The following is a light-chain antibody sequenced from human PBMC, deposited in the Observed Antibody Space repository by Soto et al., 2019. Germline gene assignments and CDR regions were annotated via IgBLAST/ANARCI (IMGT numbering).Light chain of an antibody. CDR3: MQATYWPYT. J-gene: IGKJ2*01. CDR1: QSLVHSDGNTY. Sequence: DVVMTQSPLSLPVTFGQPASISCRSSQSLVHSDGNTYLNWFHQRPGQSPRRLIYKISNRDSGVPDRFSGSGSGSDFTLKISRVEADDVVGVYFCMQATYWPYTCGQGTKLDIK. V-gene: IGKV2-30*02. CDR2: KIS.